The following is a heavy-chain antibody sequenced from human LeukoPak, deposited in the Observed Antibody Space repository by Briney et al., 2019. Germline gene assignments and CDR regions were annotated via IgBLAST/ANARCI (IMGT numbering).Heavy chain of an antibody. D-gene: IGHD6-6*01. CDR1: GFTFSSYA. Sequence: GGSLRLSWAASGFTFSSYAMSWVRQAPGKGLGWVSAISGSGGSTYYADSVKGRFTISRDNSKNTLYLQMNSLRAEDTAVYYCAKDWGRRSSSSYDYWGQGTLVTVSS. J-gene: IGHJ4*02. V-gene: IGHV3-23*01. CDR2: ISGSGGST. CDR3: AKDWGRRSSSSYDY.